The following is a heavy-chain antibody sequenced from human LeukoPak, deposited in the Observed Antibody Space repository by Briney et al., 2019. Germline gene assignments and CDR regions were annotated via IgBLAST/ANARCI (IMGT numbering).Heavy chain of an antibody. V-gene: IGHV1-18*01. CDR2: ISAYNGNT. Sequence: GASVKVSCKASGYTFTSYGISWVRQAPGQGLEWMGWISAYNGNTNYAQKLQGRVTMTTDTSTSTAYMEPRSLRSDDTAVYYCARQGSGWYLTSYYYGMDVWGQGTTVTVSS. D-gene: IGHD6-19*01. J-gene: IGHJ6*02. CDR1: GYTFTSYG. CDR3: ARQGSGWYLTSYYYGMDV.